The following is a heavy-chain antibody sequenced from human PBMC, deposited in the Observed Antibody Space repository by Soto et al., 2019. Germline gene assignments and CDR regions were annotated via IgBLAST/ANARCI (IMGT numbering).Heavy chain of an antibody. CDR3: ARLTGFFSERNIHFDY. J-gene: IGHJ4*02. Sequence: ETLSLTCGVHGGSISGYYWSWIRQSPGKGLEWIGETDHSGSTKYSPSFQGQVTMSADKSISTAYLQLSSLKASDTAMYYCARLTGFFSERNIHFDYWGQGTLVTVSS. V-gene: IGHV4-34*10. CDR1: GGSISGYY. D-gene: IGHD1-26*01. CDR2: TDHSGST.